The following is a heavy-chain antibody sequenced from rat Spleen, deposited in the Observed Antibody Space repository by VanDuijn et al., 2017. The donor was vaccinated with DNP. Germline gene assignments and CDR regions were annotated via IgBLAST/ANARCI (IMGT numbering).Heavy chain of an antibody. CDR3: ASWAPIAPLSTSNY. Sequence: QLVESGGGLVQPGRSLKLSCVASGFTFSSYWMFWIRQAPGKGLEWVASINTDGGSTYYPDSVKGRFTISRDNAENTVYLQMSSLRSEDTATYYCASWAPIAPLSTSNYWGQGVMVTVSS. CDR1: GFTFSSYW. CDR2: INTDGGST. D-gene: IGHD1-2*01. V-gene: IGHV5-58*01. J-gene: IGHJ2*01.